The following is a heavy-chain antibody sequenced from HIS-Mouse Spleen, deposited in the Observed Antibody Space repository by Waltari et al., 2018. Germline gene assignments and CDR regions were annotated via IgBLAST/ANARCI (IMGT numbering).Heavy chain of an antibody. CDR1: GFSLSTSGMC. CDR2: IDWYDDK. CDR3: ARIAEGYTSGWYAFDY. D-gene: IGHD6-19*01. J-gene: IGHJ4*02. V-gene: IGHV2-70*15. Sequence: QVTLRESGPALVKPTQTLTLTCTFSGFSLSTSGMCVSWIRQPPGKALEGLARIDWYDDKYYSTSLKTRLTISRDTSKNQVVLTMTKMDPLDTATYYCARIAEGYTSGWYAFDYWGQGTLVTVSS.